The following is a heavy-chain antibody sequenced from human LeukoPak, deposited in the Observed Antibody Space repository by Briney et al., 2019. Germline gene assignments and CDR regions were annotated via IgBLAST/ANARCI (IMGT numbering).Heavy chain of an antibody. CDR3: ASIDYAFSVFDY. Sequence: SETLSLTCTVSGGSISSYYWSWIRQPPGKGLEWVGYIYYSGSTNYDPSLKSQVTISVDTSKNQFSLKLSSVTAADTGVYYCASIDYAFSVFDYWGQGTLVTVSS. D-gene: IGHD4-17*01. CDR1: GGSISSYY. CDR2: IYYSGST. V-gene: IGHV4-59*01. J-gene: IGHJ4*02.